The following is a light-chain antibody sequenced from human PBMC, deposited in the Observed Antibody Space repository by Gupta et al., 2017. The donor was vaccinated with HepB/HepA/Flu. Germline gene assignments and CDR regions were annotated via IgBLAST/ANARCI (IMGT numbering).Light chain of an antibody. V-gene: IGKV3-11*01. CDR2: DAS. Sequence: EIVLTQSPATLSLSPGERATLSCRASQSVSSYLAWYQQKPGQAPRLLIYDASNRATGIPVRCSGSGYGTDFTLTISSREPEDFAVYYCQQRSNWPPITFGQGTRLEIK. CDR3: QQRSNWPPIT. J-gene: IGKJ5*01. CDR1: QSVSSY.